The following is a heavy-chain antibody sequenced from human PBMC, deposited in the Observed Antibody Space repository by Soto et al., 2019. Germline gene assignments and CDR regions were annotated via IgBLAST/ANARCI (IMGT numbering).Heavy chain of an antibody. CDR2: IWYDGSNK. CDR3: ARDRMVRGVIGYFQH. J-gene: IGHJ1*01. D-gene: IGHD3-10*01. V-gene: IGHV3-33*01. CDR1: GFTFSSYG. Sequence: QVQLVESGGGVVQPGRSLRLSCAASGFTFSSYGMHWVRQAPGKGLEWVAVIWYDGSNKYYADSVKGRFTISRDNSKNTLYLQMNSLRAEDTAVYYCARDRMVRGVIGYFQHWGQGTLVTVSS.